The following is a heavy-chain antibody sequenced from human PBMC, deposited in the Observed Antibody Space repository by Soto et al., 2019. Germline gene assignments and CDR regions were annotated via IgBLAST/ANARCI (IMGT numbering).Heavy chain of an antibody. J-gene: IGHJ4*01. CDR2: INPSCGST. CDR3: ARVGGVSLIFNY. CDR1: GYTFTSYY. V-gene: IGHV1-46*01. D-gene: IGHD3-16*01. Sequence: ASVKVSCKASGYTFTSYYMHWVRQAPGQVLECMAIINPSCGSTSYAQKFKGRVTMTRXPXXTXXNMXLSSLRSEDMAVYYCARVGGVSLIFNYWG.